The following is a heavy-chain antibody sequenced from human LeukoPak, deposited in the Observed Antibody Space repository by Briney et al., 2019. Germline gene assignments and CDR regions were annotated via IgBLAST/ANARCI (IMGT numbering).Heavy chain of an antibody. CDR1: GGSISSYY. J-gene: IGHJ2*01. CDR2: IYYSGST. CDR3: ARHEQYQLYWYFDL. D-gene: IGHD4-11*01. Sequence: PSETLSLTCTVSGGSISSYYWSWIRQPPGKGLEWIGYIYYSGSTNYNPSLKSRVTISVDTSKNQFSLKLSSVTAADTAVYYCARHEQYQLYWYFDLWGRGTLVTVSS. V-gene: IGHV4-59*08.